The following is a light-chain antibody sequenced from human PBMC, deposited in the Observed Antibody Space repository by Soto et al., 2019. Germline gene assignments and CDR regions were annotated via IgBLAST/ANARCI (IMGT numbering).Light chain of an antibody. V-gene: IGLV2-11*01. J-gene: IGLJ1*01. Sequence: QSALTQPRSVSGSHGQSVTISCTGTSSDVGGYSYVSWFQQHPGKAPKLMIYDVSKRPSGVPDRFSGSKSGNTASLTISGLQAEDEADYYCCSFAGSYTLYVFGTGTKVTVL. CDR3: CSFAGSYTLYV. CDR2: DVS. CDR1: SSDVGGYSY.